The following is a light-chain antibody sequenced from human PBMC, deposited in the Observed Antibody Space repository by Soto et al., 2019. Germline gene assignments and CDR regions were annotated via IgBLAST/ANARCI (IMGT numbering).Light chain of an antibody. CDR1: SSDVGGYNY. Sequence: QSALTQPRSVSGSPGQSFTISCTGTSSDVGGYNYVSWYQEQPGKAPKLMIYDVSKRPSGVPDRFSGSKSGNTASLTISGLQAEDEADYYCCSYAGSYSYVFGPGTKVTVL. J-gene: IGLJ1*01. V-gene: IGLV2-11*01. CDR3: CSYAGSYSYV. CDR2: DVS.